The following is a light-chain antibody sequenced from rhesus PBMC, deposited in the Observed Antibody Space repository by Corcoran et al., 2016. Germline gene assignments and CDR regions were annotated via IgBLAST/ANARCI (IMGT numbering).Light chain of an antibody. V-gene: IGKV1-25*02. CDR3: QHYYSSPPT. CDR2: FAY. CDR1: QGISNY. J-gene: IGKJ4*01. Sequence: DIQMTQSPSSLSASVGDRVTITGRASQGISNYLAWYQQKPGEAPKLLIYFAYGLQSGIPSRFRGSGSGTDFTLTISSLQSEDFATYYCQHYYSSPPTFGGGTRVELK.